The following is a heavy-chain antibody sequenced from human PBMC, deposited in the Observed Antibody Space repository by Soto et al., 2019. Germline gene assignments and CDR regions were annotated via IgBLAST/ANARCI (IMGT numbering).Heavy chain of an antibody. D-gene: IGHD3-3*01. Sequence: PGGSLRLSCAASGFTLSDYWMHWVRQVPGKGLLWVSRISVGGGDTTYADSVKGRFTISRDNSKNTLYLQMNSLRAEDTAVYYCAKESDYDFWSGYYMGPHGMDVWGQGTTVTVSS. CDR3: AKESDYDFWSGYYMGPHGMDV. V-gene: IGHV3-74*01. J-gene: IGHJ6*02. CDR1: GFTLSDYW. CDR2: ISVGGGDT.